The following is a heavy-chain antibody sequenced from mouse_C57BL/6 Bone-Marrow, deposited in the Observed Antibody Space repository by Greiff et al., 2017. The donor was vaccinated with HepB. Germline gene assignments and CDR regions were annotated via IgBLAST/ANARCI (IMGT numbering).Heavy chain of an antibody. J-gene: IGHJ4*01. CDR3: ARSGLYYYGYAMHY. D-gene: IGHD1-1*01. Sequence: VQLQQPGAELVMPGASVKLSCKASGYTFTSYWMHWVKQRPGQGLEWIGEIDPSDSYTNYNQKFKGKSTLTVDKSSSTAYMQLSSLTSEDSAVYYCARSGLYYYGYAMHYWGQGTSVTVSS. CDR1: GYTFTSYW. V-gene: IGHV1-69*01. CDR2: IDPSDSYT.